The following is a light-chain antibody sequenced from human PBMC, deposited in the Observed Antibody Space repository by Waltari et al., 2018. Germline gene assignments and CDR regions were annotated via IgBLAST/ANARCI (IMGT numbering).Light chain of an antibody. CDR3: CSYAGSYTFV. CDR1: SSDVGIYNF. J-gene: IGLJ7*01. Sequence: QSALTQPRSVSGSPGQSVTISCSGTSSDVGIYNFVSWYQQHPGNAPKLLLYDVVKRPSGVPDRFSGSKSGNTASLTISGLQTEDESDYYCCSYAGSYTFVFGGGTQLTVL. V-gene: IGLV2-11*01. CDR2: DVV.